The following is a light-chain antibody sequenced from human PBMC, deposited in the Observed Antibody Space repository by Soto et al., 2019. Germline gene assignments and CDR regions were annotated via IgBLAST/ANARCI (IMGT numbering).Light chain of an antibody. CDR2: KAS. CDR1: QRIANW. Sequence: IVTLTCRASQRIANWLAWSQQKPGKAPSLRIYKASTLQPGVPFRFSGSGSGTEFTLTISGLQPDDFATYYCQQYATYRTFGQGTKVDIK. J-gene: IGKJ1*01. CDR3: QQYATYRT. V-gene: IGKV1-5*03.